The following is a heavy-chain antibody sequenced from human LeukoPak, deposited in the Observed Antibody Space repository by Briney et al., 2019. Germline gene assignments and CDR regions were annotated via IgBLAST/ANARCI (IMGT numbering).Heavy chain of an antibody. Sequence: SETLSLTCTVSGYSISSGYYWGWIRQPPGKGLEWIGSIYHRGSTYYNPSLKSRVTISVDTSKNQFSLKLSSVTAADTAVYYCARDPAAMAQTYNDFWSGYAFDIWGQGTMVTVSS. CDR1: GYSISSGYY. D-gene: IGHD3-3*01. CDR2: IYHRGST. V-gene: IGHV4-38-2*02. CDR3: ARDPAAMAQTYNDFWSGYAFDI. J-gene: IGHJ3*02.